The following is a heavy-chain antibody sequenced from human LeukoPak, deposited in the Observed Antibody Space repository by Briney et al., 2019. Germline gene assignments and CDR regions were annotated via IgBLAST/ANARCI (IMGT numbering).Heavy chain of an antibody. D-gene: IGHD4-17*01. CDR3: AKDGGDDYGDDRRFDY. V-gene: IGHV3-30*18. CDR1: GFTFSSYG. Sequence: GGSLRLSCAASGFTFSSYGMHRVRQAPAKGLECVAVISYDGSNKYYGDSVKGRFTISRDNSKNTLYLQMNSLRAEDTAVYYCAKDGGDDYGDDRRFDYWGQGTLVTVSS. J-gene: IGHJ4*02. CDR2: ISYDGSNK.